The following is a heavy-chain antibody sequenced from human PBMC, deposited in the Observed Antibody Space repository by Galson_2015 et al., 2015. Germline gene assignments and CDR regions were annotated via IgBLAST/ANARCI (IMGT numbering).Heavy chain of an antibody. V-gene: IGHV1-2*06. CDR3: ARVSRWSGYYYYFDY. Sequence: SVKVSCKASGYTFTGYYMHWVRQAPGQGLEWMGRINPNSGGTNYAQKFQGRVTMTRDTSISTAYMGLSRLRSDDTAVYYCARVSRWSGYYYYFDYWGQGTLVTVSS. CDR1: GYTFTGYY. J-gene: IGHJ4*02. CDR2: INPNSGGT. D-gene: IGHD3-3*01.